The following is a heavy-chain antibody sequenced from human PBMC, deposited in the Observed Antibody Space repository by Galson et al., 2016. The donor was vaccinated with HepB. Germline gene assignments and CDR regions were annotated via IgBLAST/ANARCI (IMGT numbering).Heavy chain of an antibody. J-gene: IGHJ6*03. V-gene: IGHV3-33*06. Sequence: SLRLSCAASGFIFSGYGMNWVRQAPGKGLEWVAVIWFDGNTKNYADSVKGRFTISRDNSKNMLYLQINSLRTEDTAVYCCAKGLKAPGYHYYMDVWGKGATVIVSS. CDR1: GFIFSGYG. CDR2: IWFDGNTK. D-gene: IGHD6-19*01. CDR3: AKGLKAPGYHYYMDV.